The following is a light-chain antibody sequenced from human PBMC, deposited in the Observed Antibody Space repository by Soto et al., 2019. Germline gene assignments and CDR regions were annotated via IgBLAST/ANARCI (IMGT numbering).Light chain of an antibody. J-gene: IGKJ1*01. Sequence: EIVMTQSPATLSVSPGQRATLSCRASQSVASNLAWYQQRPGQAPRLLIYGASSRAPGIPDRFSGSGSGTEFTLTISSLQSEDFAVYYCQQYKNWPRTFGQGTKVEIK. CDR1: QSVASN. CDR3: QQYKNWPRT. V-gene: IGKV3D-15*01. CDR2: GAS.